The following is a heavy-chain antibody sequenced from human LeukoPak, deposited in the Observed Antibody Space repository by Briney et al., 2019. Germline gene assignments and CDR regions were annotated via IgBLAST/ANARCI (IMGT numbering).Heavy chain of an antibody. J-gene: IGHJ3*02. V-gene: IGHV3-30*18. CDR1: GFTFSSYG. Sequence: GGSLRLSCAASGFTFSSYGMHWVRQAPGKGLEWVAVISYDGSDKYYAGSVKGRFTISRDNSKNTLYLQMNSLRAEDTAVYYCAKVQSATVTPPEIWGQGTMVIVSS. D-gene: IGHD4-17*01. CDR3: AKVQSATVTPPEI. CDR2: ISYDGSDK.